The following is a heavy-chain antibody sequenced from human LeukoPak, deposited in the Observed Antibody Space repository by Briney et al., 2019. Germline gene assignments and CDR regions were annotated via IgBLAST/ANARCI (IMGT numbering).Heavy chain of an antibody. CDR3: ARGPIPDY. D-gene: IGHD2-2*02. J-gene: IGHJ4*02. V-gene: IGHV3-21*01. CDR2: INSDSSYI. Sequence: GGSLRLSCAASGFTFSSYSMNWVRQAPGKGLEWVSSINSDSSYIYYADSVKGRFTISRDNAKNLLYLQMNSLRAEDTAVYYCARGPIPDYWGQGTLVTVSS. CDR1: GFTFSSYS.